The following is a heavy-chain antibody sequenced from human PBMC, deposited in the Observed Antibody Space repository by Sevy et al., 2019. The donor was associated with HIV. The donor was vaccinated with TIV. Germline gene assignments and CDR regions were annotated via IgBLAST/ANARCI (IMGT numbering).Heavy chain of an antibody. J-gene: IGHJ1*01. CDR1: GGSIGSSSYY. CDR3: ARHKGYSSGWADSQH. D-gene: IGHD6-19*01. V-gene: IGHV4-39*01. CDR2: IYYSGST. Sequence: SETLSLTCTVSGGSIGSSSYYWGWIRQPPGKGLEWIGSIYYSGSTYYNPSLKSRVTISVDTSKNQFSLKLSSVTAADTAVYYCARHKGYSSGWADSQHWGQGTLVTVSS.